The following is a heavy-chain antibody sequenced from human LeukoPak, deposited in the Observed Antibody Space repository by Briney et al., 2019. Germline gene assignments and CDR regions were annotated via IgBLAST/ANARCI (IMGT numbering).Heavy chain of an antibody. V-gene: IGHV3-11*04. J-gene: IGHJ4*02. CDR2: ISSSGSTI. CDR3: ARAPTVITIVRGVLLLKYYFDY. CDR1: GFTFSDYY. D-gene: IGHD3-10*01. Sequence: GGSLRLCRAASGFTFSDYYMSWIRHAPGKGLERVSYISSSGSTIYYADSVKGRFTISRDNAKNSLYLQMNSLRAEDTAVYYCARAPTVITIVRGVLLLKYYFDYWGQGTLVTVSS.